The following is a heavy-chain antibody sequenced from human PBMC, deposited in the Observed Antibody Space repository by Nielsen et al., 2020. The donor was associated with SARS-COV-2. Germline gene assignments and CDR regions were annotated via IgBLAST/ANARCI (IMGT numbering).Heavy chain of an antibody. CDR2: ISDGGNNE. Sequence: GGSLRLSCAASGFTFSSYGMHWVRQTPGKGLEWLAFISDGGNNEYYAESVRGRFDISRDNSRNTLYLQMNSLRVEDSALYYCARDPRAYHVPAFYFDSWGQGIQVTVSS. CDR3: ARDPRAYHVPAFYFDS. CDR1: GFTFSSYG. V-gene: IGHV3-30*03. J-gene: IGHJ4*02. D-gene: IGHD2-21*01.